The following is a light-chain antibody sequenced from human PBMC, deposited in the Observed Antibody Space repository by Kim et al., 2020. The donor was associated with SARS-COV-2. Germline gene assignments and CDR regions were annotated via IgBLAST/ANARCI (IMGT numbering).Light chain of an antibody. CDR1: QDINNY. J-gene: IGKJ4*01. CDR3: QHFHTHPVT. CDR2: DAS. Sequence: AIQMTQSPSSLSASVGDRITITCRASQDINNYLTWYQQKPGKAPKLLIYDASNLEAGVPSRFSGSGSGTDFTFTISSLQPEDFATYYCQHFHTHPVTFGRGTKVDIK. V-gene: IGKV1-13*02.